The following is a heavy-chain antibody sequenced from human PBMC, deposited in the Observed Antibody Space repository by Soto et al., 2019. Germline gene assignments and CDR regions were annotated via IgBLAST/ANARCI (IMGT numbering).Heavy chain of an antibody. V-gene: IGHV3-33*01. CDR2: IWFDGSKK. Sequence: QVQLVESGGGVVQPGRSLGLSCAASGFTFRSHGMHWVRQAPGKGLEWVAVIWFDGSKKYYADSVKGRFTISRADSKHTLDLQRNSLRAEDTALYYCARAGAATYGMDVWGQGTTVTVSS. D-gene: IGHD6-25*01. CDR1: GFTFRSHG. J-gene: IGHJ6*02. CDR3: ARAGAATYGMDV.